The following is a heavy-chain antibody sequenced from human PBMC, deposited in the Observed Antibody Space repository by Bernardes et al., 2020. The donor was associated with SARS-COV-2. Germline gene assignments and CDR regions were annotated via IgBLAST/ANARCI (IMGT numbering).Heavy chain of an antibody. V-gene: IGHV2-5*02. CDR3: ARKSYTSGWYSYGYYVGVDV. CDR1: GFSLSTSGVG. Sequence: GPTLVKPTQTLTLTSTFSGFSLSTSGVGVGWIRQPPGKALEWLALIYWDDDKRYSPSLKSRPTITKDTTKNQVVLTMTNMDPVDTATYYCARKSYTSGWYSYGYYVGVDVWSQRTTVAVS. J-gene: IGHJ6*02. CDR2: IYWDDDK. D-gene: IGHD6-13*01.